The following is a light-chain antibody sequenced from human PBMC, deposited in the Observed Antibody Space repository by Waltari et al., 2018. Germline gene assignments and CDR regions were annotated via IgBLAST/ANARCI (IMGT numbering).Light chain of an antibody. CDR1: ALPKQY. Sequence: SYELTQPPSVSVSPGQTARITCSGDALPKQYAYWYQQKPGQAPVLVIYKDSGRPAGMPERCSGSSAGTTVTLTISGVQAEDEADYYCQSADSSGTWVFGGGTKLTVL. V-gene: IGLV3-25*03. J-gene: IGLJ3*02. CDR2: KDS. CDR3: QSADSSGTWV.